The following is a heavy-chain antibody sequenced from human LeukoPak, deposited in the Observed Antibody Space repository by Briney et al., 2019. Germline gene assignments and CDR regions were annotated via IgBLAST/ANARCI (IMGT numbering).Heavy chain of an antibody. V-gene: IGHV3-48*03. D-gene: IGHD5-18*01. CDR2: ISSSGSTI. J-gene: IGHJ3*02. CDR3: ARTPIGGYSYGYVSAFDI. CDR1: GFTFSSYE. Sequence: PGGSLRLSCAASGFTFSSYEMSWVRQAPGKGLEWVSYISSSGSTIYYADSVKGRFTISRDNAKNSLYLQMNSLRAEDTAVYYCARTPIGGYSYGYVSAFDIWGQGTMVTVSS.